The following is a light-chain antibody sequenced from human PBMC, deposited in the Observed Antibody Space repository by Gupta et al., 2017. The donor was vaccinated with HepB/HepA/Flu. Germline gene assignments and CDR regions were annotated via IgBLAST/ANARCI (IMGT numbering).Light chain of an antibody. V-gene: IGKV3-15*01. CDR1: QSVSSK. CDR3: QQYNAWPLT. CDR2: GAS. Sequence: EIVMTQSPATLSVSPGERATLSCRASQSVSSKLAWYQQKPGQAPRLLIYGASARATGIPVRFSGSGSGTEFTLTINSRQSEDFAVYHCQQYNAWPLTFGQGTRLEIK. J-gene: IGKJ5*01.